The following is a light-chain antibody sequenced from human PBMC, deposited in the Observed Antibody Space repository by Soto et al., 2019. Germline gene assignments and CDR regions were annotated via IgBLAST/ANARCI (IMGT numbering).Light chain of an antibody. V-gene: IGKV1-5*03. CDR2: KAS. Sequence: DIQMTKSASIVSASVEDRVTITCRASQSISSWLAWYQQKPGKVPNLLIHKASHLESGVPSRFSGSGSGTEFTLTISSLQPGDFATYYCQHYNTYPWPFAQGSMVDIK. CDR1: QSISSW. CDR3: QHYNTYPWP. J-gene: IGKJ1*01.